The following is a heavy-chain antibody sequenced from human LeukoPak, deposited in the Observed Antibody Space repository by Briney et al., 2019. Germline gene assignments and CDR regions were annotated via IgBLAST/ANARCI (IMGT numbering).Heavy chain of an antibody. CDR2: IYYSGST. V-gene: IGHV4-59*01. CDR3: AREELGAFDI. CDR1: GGSISSYY. D-gene: IGHD1-7*01. J-gene: IGHJ3*02. Sequence: SETLSLTCTVSGGSISSYYWSWIRQPPGKGLEWIGYIYYSGSTNYNPSLKSRVTISVDTSKNQFSLKLSSVTAADTAVYYCAREELGAFDIWGQGTMVTVSS.